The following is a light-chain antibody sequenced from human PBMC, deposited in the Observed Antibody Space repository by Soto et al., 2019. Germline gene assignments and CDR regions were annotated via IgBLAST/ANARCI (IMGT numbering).Light chain of an antibody. CDR3: QQFSSYPLT. CDR1: QSLRSS. Sequence: ETMMTQSPDTLSVSLGERATLSCRASQSLRSSLAWYQQKPGQAPRLLIYDASTRATGIPARFSGSGSGTDFTLTISGLQSEDFAVYYCQQFSSYPLTFGGGTKVDIK. CDR2: DAS. V-gene: IGKV3-15*01. J-gene: IGKJ4*01.